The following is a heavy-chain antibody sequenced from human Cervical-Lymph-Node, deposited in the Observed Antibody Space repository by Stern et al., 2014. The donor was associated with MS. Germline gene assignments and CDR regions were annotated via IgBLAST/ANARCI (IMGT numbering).Heavy chain of an antibody. CDR1: GGSISSGSYY. CDR3: ARYHVAFDY. Sequence: QLQLQESGPGLVKPSQTLSLTCTVSGGSISSGSYYWSWIRQPAGKGRGWMALIYTSGSPNYNPPPKSRVPISVDTSKNKFSLKLSSVTAADTAVYYCARYHVAFDYWGQGTLVTVSS. V-gene: IGHV4-61*02. J-gene: IGHJ4*02. D-gene: IGHD2-2*01. CDR2: IYTSGSP.